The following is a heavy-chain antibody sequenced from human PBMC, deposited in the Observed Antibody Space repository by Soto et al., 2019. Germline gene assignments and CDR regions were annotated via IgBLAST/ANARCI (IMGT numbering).Heavy chain of an antibody. CDR2: IDPSDSYT. D-gene: IGHD6-13*01. V-gene: IGHV5-10-1*01. Sequence: GESLKISCKGSGYSFTSYWISWVRQMPGKGLEWMGRIDPSDSYTNYSPSFQGHVTISADKSISTAYLQWSSLKASDTAMYYCATTVAGIAAAALYGMHVCGEGTTVAV. CDR3: ATTVAGIAAAALYGMHV. CDR1: GYSFTSYW. J-gene: IGHJ6*02.